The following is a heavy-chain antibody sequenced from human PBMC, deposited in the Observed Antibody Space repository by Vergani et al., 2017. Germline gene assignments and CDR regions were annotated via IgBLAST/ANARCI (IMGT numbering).Heavy chain of an antibody. Sequence: QVQLQESGPGLVKPSETLYITCTVSGGSISSYYWSWIRQPPGKGLEWIGYIYYSGSTNYNPSLKSRVTISVDTSKNQFSLKLGSVTAADTAVYYCARVQNNVLRFLEWTEHVANYYYYYMDVWGKGTTVTVSS. CDR2: IYYSGST. CDR3: ARVQNNVLRFLEWTEHVANYYYYYMDV. V-gene: IGHV4-59*01. D-gene: IGHD3-3*01. J-gene: IGHJ6*03. CDR1: GGSISSYY.